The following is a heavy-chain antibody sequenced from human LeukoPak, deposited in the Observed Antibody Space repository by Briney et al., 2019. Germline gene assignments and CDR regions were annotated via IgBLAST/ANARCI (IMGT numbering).Heavy chain of an antibody. V-gene: IGHV1-69*13. Sequence: GASVKVSCKASGGTFSSYAISWVRQAPGQGLEWMGGIIPIFGTANYAQKFQGRVTITADESTSTAYMELSSLRSEDTAVYYCARSLYYGGNFGGSDWGQGTLVTVSS. CDR3: ARSLYYGGNFGGSD. J-gene: IGHJ4*02. D-gene: IGHD4-23*01. CDR1: GGTFSSYA. CDR2: IIPIFGTA.